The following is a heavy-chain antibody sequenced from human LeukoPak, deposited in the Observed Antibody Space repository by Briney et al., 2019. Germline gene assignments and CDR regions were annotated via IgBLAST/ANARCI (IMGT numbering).Heavy chain of an antibody. CDR2: ISGSGGST. CDR1: GFTFSSYA. Sequence: GGSLRLSCAASGFTFSSYAMTWVRQAPGKGLEWVSDISGSGGSTHYADSVKGRFTIARDNSKNTLYLQMNSLRAEDTAVYYCAKDQYSSALYGMDVWGQGTTVTVSS. D-gene: IGHD6-19*01. V-gene: IGHV3-23*01. CDR3: AKDQYSSALYGMDV. J-gene: IGHJ6*02.